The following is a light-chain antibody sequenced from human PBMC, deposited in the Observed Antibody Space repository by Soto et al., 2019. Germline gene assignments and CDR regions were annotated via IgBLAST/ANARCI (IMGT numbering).Light chain of an antibody. V-gene: IGLV2-8*01. CDR2: EVN. Sequence: QSALTQPPSASGSPGQSVTISCTGTSSDVGGYTYVSSYQQHPGTAHKLVIYEVNKRPSGFPRLSCCSKSGTTASLTVAVLQAEDADEYFCSSYAGSNTLIFGGGTKLTVL. CDR3: SSYAGSNTLI. J-gene: IGLJ2*01. CDR1: SSDVGGYTY.